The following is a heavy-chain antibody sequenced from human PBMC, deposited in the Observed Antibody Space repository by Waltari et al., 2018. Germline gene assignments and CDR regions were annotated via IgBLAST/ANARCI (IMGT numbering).Heavy chain of an antibody. Sequence: QLQLQESGPGLVKPSQTLSLTCIVSGDSISSGSYHWSWIRQPAGKGLEWIGRIYTRGSTNYNPSLKSRVTISIDTSRNHFSLKLSSVTAADTAVYYCARDLSPPNWFDPWGQGTLVTVSS. CDR2: IYTRGST. D-gene: IGHD3-3*02. V-gene: IGHV4-61*02. J-gene: IGHJ5*02. CDR1: GDSISSGSYH. CDR3: ARDLSPPNWFDP.